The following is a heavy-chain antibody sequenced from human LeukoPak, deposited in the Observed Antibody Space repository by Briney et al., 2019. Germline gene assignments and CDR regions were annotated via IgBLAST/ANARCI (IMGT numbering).Heavy chain of an antibody. D-gene: IGHD2-2*01. CDR2: IIPIFGTA. CDR3: ARVRTGRDCSSTSCLYYYYGMDV. CDR1: GGTFSIYA. J-gene: IGHJ6*02. V-gene: IGHV1-69*13. Sequence: AASVKVSCTASGGTFSIYAISWVRQAPGQGLEWMGGIIPIFGTANYAQKFQGRVTITADESTSTAYMELSSLRSEDTAVYYCARVRTGRDCSSTSCLYYYYGMDVWGQGTTVTVSS.